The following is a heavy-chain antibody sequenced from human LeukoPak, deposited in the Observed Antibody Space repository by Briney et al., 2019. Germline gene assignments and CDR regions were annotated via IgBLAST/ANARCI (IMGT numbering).Heavy chain of an antibody. CDR3: ARDHGRYCSGGSCYFGGFFEY. J-gene: IGHJ4*02. CDR2: IKQDGSEK. D-gene: IGHD2-15*01. V-gene: IGHV3-7*03. CDR1: GFTFSNYW. Sequence: GGTLRLSCAASGFTFSNYWMSWVRQAPGKGLEWVANIKQDGSEKYYVDSVKGRFTISRDNAKNSLYLQMNSLRAEDTAVYYCARDHGRYCSGGSCYFGGFFEYWGQGTLGTVSS.